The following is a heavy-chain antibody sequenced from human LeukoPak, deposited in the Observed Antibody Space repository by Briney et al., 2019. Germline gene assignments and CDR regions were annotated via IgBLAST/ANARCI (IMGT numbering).Heavy chain of an antibody. J-gene: IGHJ4*02. CDR1: GYTFTSYA. CDR3: ARGGTTIFGVVTLPPDY. CDR2: INAGNGNT. Sequence: ASVKVSCKASGYTFTSYAMHWVRQAPGQRLEWMGWINAGNGNTKYSQEFQGRVTITRDTSASTAYMELSSLRSEDMAVFYCARGGTTIFGVVTLPPDYWGQGTLVTVSS. V-gene: IGHV1-3*03. D-gene: IGHD3-3*01.